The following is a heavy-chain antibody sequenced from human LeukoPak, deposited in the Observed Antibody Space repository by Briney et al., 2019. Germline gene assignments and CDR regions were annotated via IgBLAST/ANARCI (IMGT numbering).Heavy chain of an antibody. CDR1: GYSFTSYW. Sequence: GESLKISCKGSGYSFTSYWIGWVCQMPGKGLEWMGIIYPGDSDTRYSPPFQGQVTISADKSISTAYLQWSSLKASDTAMYYCARHSYYYGSGIDYWGQGTLVTVSS. J-gene: IGHJ4*02. CDR3: ARHSYYYGSGIDY. D-gene: IGHD3-10*01. V-gene: IGHV5-51*01. CDR2: IYPGDSDT.